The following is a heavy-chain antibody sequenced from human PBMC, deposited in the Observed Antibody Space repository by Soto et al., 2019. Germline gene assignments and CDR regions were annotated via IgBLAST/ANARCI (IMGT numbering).Heavy chain of an antibody. CDR2: IYSGGST. D-gene: IGHD4-17*01. J-gene: IGHJ5*02. CDR1: GFTVSSNY. V-gene: IGHV3-66*04. Sequence: GGSLRLSCAASGFTVSSNYMSWVRQAPGKGLEWVSVIYSGGSTYYADSGKGRFTISRDNSKNTLYLQMNSLRAEDTAVYYCARLYGDYDWFDPWGQGTLVTVSS. CDR3: ARLYGDYDWFDP.